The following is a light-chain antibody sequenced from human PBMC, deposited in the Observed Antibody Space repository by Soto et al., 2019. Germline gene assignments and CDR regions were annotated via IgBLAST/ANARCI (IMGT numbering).Light chain of an antibody. J-gene: IGLJ1*01. V-gene: IGLV3-21*02. CDR2: DNS. CDR3: QVWDNVDDHIYV. CDR1: NIDSRT. Sequence: SYELTQPPSVSVAPGQTATISCGENNIDSRTVHWYPQKPGQAPLLVVYDNSFRPSGIPNRFSGSKSGNTATLTISRVEAGDEADYYCQVWDNVDDHIYVFGTGTKVTVL.